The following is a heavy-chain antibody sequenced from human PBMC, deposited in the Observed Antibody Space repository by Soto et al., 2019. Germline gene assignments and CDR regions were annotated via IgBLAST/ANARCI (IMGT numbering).Heavy chain of an antibody. CDR2: INHSGST. D-gene: IGHD2-15*01. J-gene: IGHJ6*02. CDR1: GGSFSGYY. CDR3: ARAATYYYYGMDV. V-gene: IGHV4-34*01. Sequence: SETLSLTCAVYGGSFSGYYWSWIRQPPGKGLEWIGEINHSGSTNYNPSLKSRVTISVDTSKNQFSLKLSSVTAADTAVYYCARAATYYYYGMDVWGQGTTVTVSS.